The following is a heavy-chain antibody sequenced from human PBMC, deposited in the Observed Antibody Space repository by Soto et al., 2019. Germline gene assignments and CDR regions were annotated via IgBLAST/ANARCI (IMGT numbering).Heavy chain of an antibody. CDR3: ARAGGNACGHSGGFDY. J-gene: IGHJ4*02. CDR2: IYYSGRT. Sequence: PSETLSLTCTVSGGSIRDYFWTWSRQRPGKGLEWNGYIYYSGRTNYNHSLKSRASISVDTSKNHYSLPLRSVTAADTAVYYCARAGGNACGHSGGFDYWGQGTLVTVSS. D-gene: IGHD1-1*01. CDR1: GGSIRDYF. V-gene: IGHV4-59*01.